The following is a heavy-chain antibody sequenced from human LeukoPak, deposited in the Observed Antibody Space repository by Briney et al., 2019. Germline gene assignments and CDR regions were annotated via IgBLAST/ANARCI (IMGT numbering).Heavy chain of an antibody. CDR3: ARGSGYDEFDY. V-gene: IGHV3-48*03. CDR1: GFTFSSYE. CDR2: ISSSGSTI. D-gene: IGHD5-12*01. J-gene: IGHJ4*02. Sequence: GGSLRLSCAASGFTFSSYEMNWVRQAPGKGLEWVSYISSSGSTIYYADSVKGRFTISRDNAKNTLYLQMNSLRAEDTAVYYCARGSGYDEFDYWGQGTLVTVSS.